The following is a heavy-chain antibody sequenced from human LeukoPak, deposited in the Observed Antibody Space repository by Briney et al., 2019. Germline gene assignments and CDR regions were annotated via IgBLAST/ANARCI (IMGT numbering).Heavy chain of an antibody. J-gene: IGHJ4*02. D-gene: IGHD3-10*01. Sequence: NPSETLSLTCTVSGGSISSSSYYWGWIRQPPGKGLEWIGSIYSSGSTYYNPSLKSRVTISVDTSKNQFSLTLSSVPAADTAVYYCARRGGSGRSFDYWGQGILVTVSS. CDR2: IYSSGST. V-gene: IGHV4-39*01. CDR1: GGSISSSSYY. CDR3: ARRGGSGRSFDY.